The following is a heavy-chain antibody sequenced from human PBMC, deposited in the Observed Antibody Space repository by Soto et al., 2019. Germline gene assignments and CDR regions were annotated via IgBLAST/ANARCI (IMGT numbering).Heavy chain of an antibody. J-gene: IGHJ4*02. CDR2: IIAVFDTD. CDR1: GGLFSSYA. D-gene: IGHD3-10*01. V-gene: IGHV1-69*01. CDR3: ARGGRRYVWFNQF. Sequence: QEQLVQSGAEVKKSGSSVKVSCKDTGGLFSSYAVSWVRQAPGQGSEWMGGIIAVFDTDYYAQKSQGRVTITADESTNTAYMALSSLRPEDTAMYYCARGGRRYVWFNQFWGQGALVTVSS.